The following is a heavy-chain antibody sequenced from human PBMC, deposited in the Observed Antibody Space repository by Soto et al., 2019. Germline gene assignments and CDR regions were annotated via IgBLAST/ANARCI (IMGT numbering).Heavy chain of an antibody. CDR1: GYTFTSYY. D-gene: IGHD3-10*01. J-gene: IGHJ4*02. CDR2: INPSGGST. V-gene: IGHV1-46*01. Sequence: ASVKVSCKASGYTFTSYYMHWVRQAPGQGLEWMGIINPSGGSTSYAQKFQGRVTMTRDTSTSTVYMELSSLRSEDTAVYYCSSMVRGVIWYPGYWGQGTLVTVSS. CDR3: SSMVRGVIWYPGY.